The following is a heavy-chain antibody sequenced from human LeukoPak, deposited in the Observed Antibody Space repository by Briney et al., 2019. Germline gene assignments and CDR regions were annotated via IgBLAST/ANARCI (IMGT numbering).Heavy chain of an antibody. CDR2: ISSSSSTI. D-gene: IGHD3-22*01. CDR1: GFTFSSYS. J-gene: IGHJ5*02. Sequence: PGGSLRLSCAASGFTFSSYSMNWVRQAPGKGLEWVSYISSSSSTIYYADSVKGRFTISRDNAKNSLYLQMNSLRAEDTAVYYCARDSSYYYDSSGYLNWFDPWGQGTLVTVSS. V-gene: IGHV3-48*01. CDR3: ARDSSYYYDSSGYLNWFDP.